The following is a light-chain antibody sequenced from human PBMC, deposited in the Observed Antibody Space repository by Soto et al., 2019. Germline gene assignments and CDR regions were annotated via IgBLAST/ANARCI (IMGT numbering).Light chain of an antibody. J-gene: IGKJ1*01. CDR3: LQSQQSPPT. CDR1: QSLLQSNGYNY. CDR2: FGS. Sequence: DIVMTQSPLSLPVTPGESASISCSSSQSLLQSNGYNYLDWYLQKPGQSPQLLIYFGSYRASGVPDRFSGSGSGTDFTLKIRRVEAEDVGVYYCLQSQQSPPTFGQGTKVEI. V-gene: IGKV2-28*01.